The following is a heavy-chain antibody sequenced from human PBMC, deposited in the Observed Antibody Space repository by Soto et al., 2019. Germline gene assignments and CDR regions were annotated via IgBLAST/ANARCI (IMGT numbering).Heavy chain of an antibody. J-gene: IGHJ6*02. V-gene: IGHV1-18*01. CDR3: ARDGSNDFWSGYYQTPYYYYYGMDV. CDR1: GYTFTSYG. Sequence: ASVKVSCKASGYTFTSYGISWVRQAPGQGLEWMGWISAYNGNTNYAQKLQGRVTMTTDTSTSTAYMELRSLRSDDTAVYYCARDGSNDFWSGYYQTPYYYYYGMDVWGQGTTVTVSS. CDR2: ISAYNGNT. D-gene: IGHD3-3*01.